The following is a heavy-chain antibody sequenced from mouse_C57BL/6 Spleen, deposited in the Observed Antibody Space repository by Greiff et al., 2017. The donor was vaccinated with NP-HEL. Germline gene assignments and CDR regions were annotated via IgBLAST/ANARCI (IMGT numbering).Heavy chain of an antibody. J-gene: IGHJ3*01. CDR2: IRNKANGYTT. Sequence: EVKLMESGGGLVQPGGSLSLSCAASGFTFTDYYMSWVRQPPGKALEWLGFIRNKANGYTTEYSASVKGRFTISRDNSQSILYLQMNALRAEDSATYYCARPLYGYEGAWFAYWGQGTLVTVSA. D-gene: IGHD2-2*01. V-gene: IGHV7-3*01. CDR1: GFTFTDYY. CDR3: ARPLYGYEGAWFAY.